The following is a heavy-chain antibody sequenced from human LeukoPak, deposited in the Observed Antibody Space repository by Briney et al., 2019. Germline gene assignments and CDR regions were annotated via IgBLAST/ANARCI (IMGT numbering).Heavy chain of an antibody. D-gene: IGHD1-7*01. CDR2: IRQDGSET. CDR1: GLTFTNYW. J-gene: IGHJ4*02. Sequence: PGGSLRLSCAASGLTFTNYWMTWVRQAPGKGPEWVANIRQDGSETNYVDSVRGRFSIARDNTKNSLYLQMTSLRGEDTAVYYCASRAGKPGNTPWCFDYWGQGALVTVSS. V-gene: IGHV3-7*01. CDR3: ASRAGKPGNTPWCFDY.